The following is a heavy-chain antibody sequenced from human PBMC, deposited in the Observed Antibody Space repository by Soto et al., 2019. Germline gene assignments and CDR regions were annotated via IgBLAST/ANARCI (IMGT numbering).Heavy chain of an antibody. CDR2: IYYSGST. J-gene: IGHJ4*02. D-gene: IGHD2-21*02. V-gene: IGHV4-30-4*01. CDR1: GGSISSGDYY. Sequence: PSETLSLTCTVSGGSISSGDYYWSWIRQPPGKGLEWIGYIYYSGSTYYNPSLKSRVTISVDTSMNQFSLKLSSVTAADTAVYYCARAHGGNSDFGYWGQGTLVTVSS. CDR3: ARAHGGNSDFGY.